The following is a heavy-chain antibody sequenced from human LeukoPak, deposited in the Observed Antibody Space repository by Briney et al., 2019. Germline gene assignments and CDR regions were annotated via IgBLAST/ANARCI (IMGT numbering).Heavy chain of an antibody. J-gene: IGHJ6*03. CDR3: ASIAARPRLYYYYYMDV. V-gene: IGHV1-8*01. Sequence: ASVKVSCKASGYTFTSSDINWVRQATGQGLEWMGWMNPNSGNTGYAQKFQGRVTMTRNTSISTAYMELSSLRSEDTAVYYCASIAARPRLYYYYYMDVWGKGTTVTVSS. CDR2: MNPNSGNT. CDR1: GYTFTSSD. D-gene: IGHD6-6*01.